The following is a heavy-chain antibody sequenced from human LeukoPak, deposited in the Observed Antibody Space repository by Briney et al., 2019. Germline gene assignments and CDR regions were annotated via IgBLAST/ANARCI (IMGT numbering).Heavy chain of an antibody. V-gene: IGHV1-2*02. Sequence: ASVKVSCKASGYTFTGYYMHWVRQAPGQGLEWMGWINPNSGGTNYAQKFQGRVTMTRDTSISTAYMELSRLRSEDTAVYYCARERVQVGVGYWFDPWGQGTLVTVSS. CDR3: ARERVQVGVGYWFDP. J-gene: IGHJ5*02. CDR2: INPNSGGT. D-gene: IGHD3-10*01. CDR1: GYTFTGYY.